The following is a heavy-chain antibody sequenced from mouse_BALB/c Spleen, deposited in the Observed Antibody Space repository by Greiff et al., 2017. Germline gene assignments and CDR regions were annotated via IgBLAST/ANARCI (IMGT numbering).Heavy chain of an antibody. D-gene: IGHD2-4*01. CDR1: GFNIKDTY. J-gene: IGHJ3*01. V-gene: IGHV14-3*02. CDR2: IDPANGNT. Sequence: EVQGVESGAELVKPGASVKLSCTASGFNIKDTYMHWVKQRPEQGLEWIGRIDPANGNTKYDPKFQGKATITADTSSNTAYLQLSSLTSEDTAVYYCARWGITAFAYWGQGTLVTVSA. CDR3: ARWGITAFAY.